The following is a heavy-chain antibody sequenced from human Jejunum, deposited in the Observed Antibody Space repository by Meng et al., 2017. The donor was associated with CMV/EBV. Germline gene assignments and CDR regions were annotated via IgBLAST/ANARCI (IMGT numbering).Heavy chain of an antibody. Sequence: ITRTSSYWDWIRHSPGKWLEWIGTIYYDVTTYYNPSLKSRVTISVDSSKNQFSLSLTSVTAADTAVYYCARALQVGVAGRGASGYWGQGSLVTVSS. J-gene: IGHJ4*02. CDR3: ARALQVGVAGRGASGY. V-gene: IGHV4-39*01. D-gene: IGHD1-26*01. CDR2: IYYDVTT. CDR1: ITRTSSY.